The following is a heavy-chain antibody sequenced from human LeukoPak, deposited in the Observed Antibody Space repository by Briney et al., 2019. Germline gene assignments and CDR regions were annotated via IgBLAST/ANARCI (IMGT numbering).Heavy chain of an antibody. CDR2: ISGSGGST. V-gene: IGHV3-23*01. Sequence: GGFLRLSCAASGFTFSSYAMSWVRQAPGKGLEWVSAISGSGGSTYYADSVKGRFTISRDNSKNTLYLQMNSLRAEDTAVYYCAKVGLTYYYDSSGLFDYWGQGTLVTVSS. J-gene: IGHJ4*02. D-gene: IGHD3-22*01. CDR3: AKVGLTYYYDSSGLFDY. CDR1: GFTFSSYA.